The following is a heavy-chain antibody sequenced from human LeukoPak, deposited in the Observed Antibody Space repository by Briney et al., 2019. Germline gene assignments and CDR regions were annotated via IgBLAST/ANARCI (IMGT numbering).Heavy chain of an antibody. J-gene: IGHJ5*02. Sequence: SETLSLICTVSGGSISSGDYYWSWIRQPPGKGLEWIGYIYYSGSTYYNPSLKSRVTISVDTSKNQFSLKLSSVTAADTAVYYCARGFTVTTSGWFDPWGQGTLVTVSS. D-gene: IGHD4-17*01. CDR2: IYYSGST. V-gene: IGHV4-30-4*01. CDR3: ARGFTVTTSGWFDP. CDR1: GGSISSGDYY.